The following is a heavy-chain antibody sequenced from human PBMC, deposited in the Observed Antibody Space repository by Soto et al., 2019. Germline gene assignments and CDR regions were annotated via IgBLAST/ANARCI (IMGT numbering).Heavy chain of an antibody. V-gene: IGHV4-31*03. CDR3: AREDDRGDRDYYGLDV. CDR2: IYYSGST. D-gene: IGHD2-21*02. Sequence: SETLSLTCTVSGGSISSGGYYWSWIRQHPGKGLEWIGYIYYSGSTYYNPSLKSRVTISVDTSKNQFSLQLSSVTAADTAVYFCAREDDRGDRDYYGLDVWGQGTTVTVSS. J-gene: IGHJ6*02. CDR1: GGSISSGGYY.